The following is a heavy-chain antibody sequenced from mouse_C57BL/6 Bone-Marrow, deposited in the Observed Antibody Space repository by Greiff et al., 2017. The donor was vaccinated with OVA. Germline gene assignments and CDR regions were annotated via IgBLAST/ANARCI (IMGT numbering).Heavy chain of an antibody. CDR3: ARIPWFAY. V-gene: IGHV5-12*01. J-gene: IGHJ3*01. CDR2: ISNGGGST. Sequence: EVQLVESGGGLVQPGGSLKLSCAASGFTFSDYYMYWVRQTPEKRLEWVAYISNGGGSTYYPDTVKGRFTISRDNAKNTLYLQMSRLKSEDTAMYYCARIPWFAYWGQGTLVTVSA. CDR1: GFTFSDYY.